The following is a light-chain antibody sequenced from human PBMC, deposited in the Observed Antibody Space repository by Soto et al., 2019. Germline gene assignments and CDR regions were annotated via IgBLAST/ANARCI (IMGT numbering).Light chain of an antibody. CDR1: SSDVGGYNY. V-gene: IGLV2-8*01. CDR2: DVN. CDR3: NSYGGTNNYVV. J-gene: IGLJ2*01. Sequence: QSVLTQPPSASGSPGQSVTISCTGTSSDVGGYNYVSWYRQHPGKAPQLIIYDVNKRPSGVPDRFSGSKSGNTASLTVSGLQAEDEADYFCNSYGGTNNYVVFGRGTKVTVL.